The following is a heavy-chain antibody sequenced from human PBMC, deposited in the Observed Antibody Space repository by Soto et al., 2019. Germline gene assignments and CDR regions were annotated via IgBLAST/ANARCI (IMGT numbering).Heavy chain of an antibody. V-gene: IGHV3-74*01. CDR2: INGDGSRT. CDR3: ARGARNYYYFDC. Sequence: EVQLVESGGGLVQPGGPLRLSGVPPGFTFRNYWIHWFPQAPGKGLGGASRINGDGSRTNYADSVKGQFTISRDNAKNTVYLQMNSLRVEDTAVYYCARGARNYYYFDCWGQGTLVTVSS. CDR1: GFTFRNYW. J-gene: IGHJ4*02. D-gene: IGHD1-7*01.